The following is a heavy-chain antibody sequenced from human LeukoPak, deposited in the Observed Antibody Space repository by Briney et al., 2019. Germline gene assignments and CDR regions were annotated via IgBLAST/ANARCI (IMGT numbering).Heavy chain of an antibody. V-gene: IGHV3-21*01. J-gene: IGHJ2*01. Sequence: GGSLRLSCAASGFTFSTYSMNWVRQAPGEGLEWVSSIGTSSSSIYYADSVSGRFTISRDNAKNSLYLQMNSLRAEDTAVYYCAKVSDTYWYFDLWGRGPLVTVSS. CDR3: AKVSDTYWYFDL. CDR2: IGTSSSSI. CDR1: GFTFSTYS.